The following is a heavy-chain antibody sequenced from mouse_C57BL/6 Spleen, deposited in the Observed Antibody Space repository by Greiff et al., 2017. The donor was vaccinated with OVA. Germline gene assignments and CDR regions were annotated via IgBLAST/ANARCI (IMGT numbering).Heavy chain of an antibody. CDR3: ARGFITTVEGKDYYAMDY. D-gene: IGHD1-1*01. J-gene: IGHJ4*01. CDR2: LYPGDGDT. V-gene: IGHV1-80*01. CDR1: GYAFSSYW. Sequence: VQLVESGAELVKPGASVKISCKASGYAFSSYWMNWVKQRPGKGLEWIGQLYPGDGDTNYNGKFKGKATLTADKSSSTAYMQLSSLTSEDSAVLFCARGFITTVEGKDYYAMDYWGQGTSVTVSS.